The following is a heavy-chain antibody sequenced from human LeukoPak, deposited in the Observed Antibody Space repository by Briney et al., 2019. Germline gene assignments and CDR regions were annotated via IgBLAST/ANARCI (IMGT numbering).Heavy chain of an antibody. D-gene: IGHD3-22*01. J-gene: IGHJ1*01. CDR1: GGSISSSSYY. CDR3: ARVVQSTDSSGFYLPEYFQH. CDR2: IYHSGST. V-gene: IGHV4-39*07. Sequence: PSETLSLTCTVSGGSISSSSYYWGWIRQPPRKGLEWIGSIYHSGSTYYNPSLKSRVTISVDTSKNQFSLKLRSVTAADTAVYYCARVVQSTDSSGFYLPEYFQHWGQGTLVTVSS.